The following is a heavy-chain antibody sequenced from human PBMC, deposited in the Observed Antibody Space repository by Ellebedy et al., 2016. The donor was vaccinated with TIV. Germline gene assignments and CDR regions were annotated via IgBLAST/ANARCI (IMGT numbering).Heavy chain of an antibody. CDR1: GFTFSSYA. CDR2: ISGSGGST. CDR3: AKDGYSSSWFRGYYYYGMDV. Sequence: GESLKISXAASGFTFSSYAMSWVRQAPGKGLEWVSAISGSGGSTYYADSVKGRFTISRDNSKNTLYLQMNSLRAEDTAVYYCAKDGYSSSWFRGYYYYGMDVWGQGTTVTVSS. J-gene: IGHJ6*02. V-gene: IGHV3-23*01. D-gene: IGHD6-13*01.